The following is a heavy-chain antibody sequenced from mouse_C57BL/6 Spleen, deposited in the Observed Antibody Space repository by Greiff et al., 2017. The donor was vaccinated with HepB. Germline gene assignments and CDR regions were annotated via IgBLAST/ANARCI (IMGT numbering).Heavy chain of an antibody. CDR1: GYAFTNYL. J-gene: IGHJ2*01. D-gene: IGHD1-1*01. CDR2: INPGSGGT. V-gene: IGHV1-54*01. Sequence: QVQLQQSGAELVRPGTSVKVSCKASGYAFTNYLIEWVKQRPGQGLEWIGVINPGSGGTNYNEKFKGKGTLTADKSSSTAYMQLSSLTSEDSAVYFCARDRGYGSPFDYWGQGTTLTVSS. CDR3: ARDRGYGSPFDY.